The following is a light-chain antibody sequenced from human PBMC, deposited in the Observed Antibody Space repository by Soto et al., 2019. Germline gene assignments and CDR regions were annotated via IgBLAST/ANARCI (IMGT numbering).Light chain of an antibody. V-gene: IGKV1-9*01. CDR1: QVIRSY. J-gene: IGKJ5*01. Sequence: DIQLTQSPSFLSASVGDRVTITCRASQVIRSYLAWYQQKPGRAPKLLMYIASTLQTGVPSRFSGSGSGTEFTLTITSLQPEDFATYYCQQVNSYPITFGQGTRLEIK. CDR3: QQVNSYPIT. CDR2: IAS.